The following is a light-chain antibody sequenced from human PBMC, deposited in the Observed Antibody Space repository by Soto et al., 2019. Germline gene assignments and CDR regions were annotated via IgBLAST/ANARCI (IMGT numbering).Light chain of an antibody. V-gene: IGKV1-39*01. CDR2: GAT. CDR1: QSISSY. CDR3: QQYDKWPRT. J-gene: IGKJ1*01. Sequence: DIQMTQSPSSLSASIGDTVTITCRASQSISSYLNWYQQKPGKAPMLLIYGATNLQSGVPSRFSGSGSRTDFTLTISNLQSEDFAVYHCQQYDKWPRTFGQGTKVDIK.